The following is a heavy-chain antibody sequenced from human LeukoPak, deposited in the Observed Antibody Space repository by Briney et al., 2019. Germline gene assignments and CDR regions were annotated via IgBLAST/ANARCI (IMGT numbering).Heavy chain of an antibody. V-gene: IGHV4-59*01. CDR2: IYYSGST. J-gene: IGHJ4*02. Sequence: SETLSLTCTVSGGSISSYYWSWIRQPPGKGLEWIGYIYYSGSTNYNPSLMSRVTISVDTSKNQFSLKLSSVTAADTAVYYCARNRPYSGYDLFDYWGQGTLVTVSS. D-gene: IGHD5-12*01. CDR3: ARNRPYSGYDLFDY. CDR1: GGSISSYY.